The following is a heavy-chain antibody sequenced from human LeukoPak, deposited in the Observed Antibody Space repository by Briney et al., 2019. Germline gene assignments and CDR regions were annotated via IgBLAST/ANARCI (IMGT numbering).Heavy chain of an antibody. CDR1: GDSVSNNITA. V-gene: IGHV6-1*01. D-gene: IGHD3-10*01. CDR3: ARERGNVLGS. J-gene: IGHJ5*01. CDR2: TYYTSKWYY. Sequence: SQTLSLTCAISGDSVSNNITAWPWIRQSPSRGLEWLGRTYYTSKWYYNYAVSVKSRINIFADTSKNQFSLQLNSMTPEDTAVYFCARERGNVLGSWGRGTLVTVSS.